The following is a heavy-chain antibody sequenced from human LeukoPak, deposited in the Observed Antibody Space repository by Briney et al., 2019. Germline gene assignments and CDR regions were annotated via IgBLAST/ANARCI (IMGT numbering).Heavy chain of an antibody. CDR2: SSSSSTYM. D-gene: IGHD3-9*01. CDR1: GFTFSSYY. J-gene: IGHJ4*02. CDR3: EDGIRYFSPFDY. Sequence: PGGSLRLSCAASGFTFSSYYMSWVRKTLVKGLEWVSSSSSSSTYMFYADSVRGRFTISRDNAKNSLYLQMNSLSAEDTSLFQSEDGIRYFSPFDYWGQGTLVTVSS. V-gene: IGHV3-21*01.